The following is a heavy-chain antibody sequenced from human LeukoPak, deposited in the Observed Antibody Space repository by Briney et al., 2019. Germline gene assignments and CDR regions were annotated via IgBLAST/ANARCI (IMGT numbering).Heavy chain of an antibody. CDR2: ISTDASSK. Sequence: PGGSLRLSCAGSGFTFSSYWRHWVRQAPGKGLVWVSRISTDASSKTYADSVKGRFTISRDNAKGTLYLQMSSLRAEDTAVYYCTGHHQAYSRTYWGQGTLVTVSS. V-gene: IGHV3-74*01. CDR3: TGHHQAYSRTY. CDR1: GFTFSSYW. J-gene: IGHJ4*02. D-gene: IGHD4-11*01.